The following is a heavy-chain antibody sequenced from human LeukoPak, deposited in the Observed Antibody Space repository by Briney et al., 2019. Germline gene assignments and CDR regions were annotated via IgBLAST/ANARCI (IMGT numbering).Heavy chain of an antibody. Sequence: SETLSLTCTVSGGSISSSSYYWGWIRQPPGKGLEWIGSIYYSGSTYYNPSLKSRVTISVDTSKNQFSLKLSSVTAADTAAYYCDTMVRGVIRWGQGTLVTVSS. CDR2: IYYSGST. V-gene: IGHV4-39*01. J-gene: IGHJ4*02. D-gene: IGHD3-10*01. CDR1: GGSISSSSYY. CDR3: DTMVRGVIR.